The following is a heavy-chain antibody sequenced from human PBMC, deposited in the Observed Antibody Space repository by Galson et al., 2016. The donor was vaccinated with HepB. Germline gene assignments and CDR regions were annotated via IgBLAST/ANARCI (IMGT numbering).Heavy chain of an antibody. CDR3: ARGVRGVIAIYYYYSMDV. Sequence: CAISGDSVSSNSAAWTWIRQSPLRGLEWLGRTYYRSKWYNDYAVSVKSRISIHPDTSKIQFSLKVSSVTAADTAVYFCARGVRGVIAIYYYYSMDVWGQGTTVTVS. V-gene: IGHV6-1*01. CDR1: GDSVSSNSAA. CDR2: TYYRSKWYN. D-gene: IGHD3-10*01. J-gene: IGHJ6*02.